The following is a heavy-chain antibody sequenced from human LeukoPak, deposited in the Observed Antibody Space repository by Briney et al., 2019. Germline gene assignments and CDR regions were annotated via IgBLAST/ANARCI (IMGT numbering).Heavy chain of an antibody. CDR1: GFTFSSYW. V-gene: IGHV3-74*01. Sequence: GGSLRLSCAASGFTFSSYWMHWVRHGPGKGLVWVSRINSDGSSLTYAASVEGRFTISRDNAKNTLYLQMNSLRAEDTAVYYCAGEPGSHAGAVPAYWGQGALVTVSS. D-gene: IGHD1-26*01. CDR3: AGEPGSHAGAVPAY. J-gene: IGHJ4*02. CDR2: INSDGSSL.